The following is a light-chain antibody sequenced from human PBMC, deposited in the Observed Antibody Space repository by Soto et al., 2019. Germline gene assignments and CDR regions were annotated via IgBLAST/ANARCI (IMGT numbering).Light chain of an antibody. Sequence: QSVLTQPPSVSAAPGQKVTSSCSGSSSNIGNNYVSWYQQVPGTAPKLLIYDNNKRPSGIPDRFSGSKSGTSATLGITGLQTGDEADYYCGTWDSSLSVGVFGIGTKVTVL. J-gene: IGLJ1*01. V-gene: IGLV1-51*01. CDR1: SSNIGNNY. CDR2: DNN. CDR3: GTWDSSLSVGV.